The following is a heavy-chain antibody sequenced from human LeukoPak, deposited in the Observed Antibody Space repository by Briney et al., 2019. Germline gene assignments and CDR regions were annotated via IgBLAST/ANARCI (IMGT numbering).Heavy chain of an antibody. J-gene: IGHJ1*01. D-gene: IGHD6-19*01. CDR3: ARDPGISLSGKYFQH. CDR2: INPNSGGT. CDR1: GYSFTGFY. Sequence: ASVKVSCKASGYSFTGFYMHWVRQAPGQGLEWMGWINPNSGGTNYAQRFQGRVTMTMDTSISTAYMELSSVRSDDTAVYYCARDPGISLSGKYFQHWGQGTLVTVSS. V-gene: IGHV1-2*02.